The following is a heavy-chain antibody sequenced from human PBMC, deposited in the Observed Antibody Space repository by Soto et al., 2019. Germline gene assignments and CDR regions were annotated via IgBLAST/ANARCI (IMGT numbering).Heavy chain of an antibody. J-gene: IGHJ4*02. CDR3: ARNGGSTWYHFDS. D-gene: IGHD6-13*01. CDR2: ISHSGST. Sequence: QVQLQQWGAGLLKPSGTLSLTCAVNGGSFTGYYGAWIRQSPGKGLEWIGEISHSGSTNYNPSLKSRVPISVDTSTTQSSLKLSSVTAADTGMYYSARNGGSTWYHFDSWGQGTVVTVSS. V-gene: IGHV4-34*01. CDR1: GGSFTGYY.